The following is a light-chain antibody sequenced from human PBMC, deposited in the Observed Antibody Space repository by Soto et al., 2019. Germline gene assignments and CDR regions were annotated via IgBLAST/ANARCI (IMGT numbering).Light chain of an antibody. V-gene: IGLV1-44*01. Sequence: QSALTQPPSGTGIPGQRVTITYSGSRSNIGSKTVTWYQQLPGAAPKLLIYHNNQRPSGVPDRFSGSKSGTSASLAISGLQSEDEADYYCATWDDSLNGLFGPGTKVTVL. CDR2: HNN. J-gene: IGLJ1*01. CDR1: RSNIGSKT. CDR3: ATWDDSLNGL.